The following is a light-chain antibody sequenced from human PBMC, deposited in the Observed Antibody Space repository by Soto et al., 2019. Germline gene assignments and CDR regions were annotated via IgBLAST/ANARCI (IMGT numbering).Light chain of an antibody. CDR2: GAS. CDR1: QSVSSD. J-gene: IGKJ3*01. V-gene: IGKV3-15*01. CDR3: QQYNDWPPIT. Sequence: EVVMTQSPPTLSVSPGERATLSCRASQSVSSDLAWYQQKPGQAPRLLIYGASTRATDVPARFSGGGSGTEFTLSISSLQSEDVAIYYCQQYNDWPPITCGPGTKVDIK.